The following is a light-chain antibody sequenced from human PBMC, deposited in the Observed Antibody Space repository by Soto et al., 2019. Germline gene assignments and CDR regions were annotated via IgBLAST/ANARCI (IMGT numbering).Light chain of an antibody. J-gene: IGKJ2*01. V-gene: IGKV3-15*01. CDR2: VAS. Sequence: EIVMTQSPATLSVSPGERATLSCRASQSVSSNLAWYQQKPGQAPRLLIYVASTRATGIPARFSGSGSGTEFTLTISSLQSEDFAVYYCQQYNNWTSYTFGQGTKLEIK. CDR1: QSVSSN. CDR3: QQYNNWTSYT.